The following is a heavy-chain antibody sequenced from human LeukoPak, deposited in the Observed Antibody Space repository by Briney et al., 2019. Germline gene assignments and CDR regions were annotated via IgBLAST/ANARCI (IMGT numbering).Heavy chain of an antibody. CDR1: GYTFTGYY. CDR3: ARDLGHSSGSFYPDY. V-gene: IGHV1-2*02. CDR2: INPTSGCT. Sequence: ASVKVSCKASGYTFTGYYMYWVRQAPGQGLEWMGWINPTSGCTKYAQKVQGRVTMTRDTSISTAYMELSRLRSDDTAVYYCARDLGHSSGSFYPDYWGQGTLVTVSS. J-gene: IGHJ4*02. D-gene: IGHD3-22*01.